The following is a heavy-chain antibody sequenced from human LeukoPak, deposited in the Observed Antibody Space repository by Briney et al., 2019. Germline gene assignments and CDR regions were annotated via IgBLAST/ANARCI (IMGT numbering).Heavy chain of an antibody. CDR3: TRHGSGGRYYATYAFDI. D-gene: IGHD3-10*01. Sequence: GGSLRLSCAASGFTFSGSAMHWVRQASGKGLEWVGRIRSKANSYATAYAASVKGRFTISRDDSKNTAYLQMNSLKTEDTAVYYCTRHGSGGRYYATYAFDIWGQGTMVTVSS. CDR2: IRSKANSYAT. V-gene: IGHV3-73*01. CDR1: GFTFSGSA. J-gene: IGHJ3*02.